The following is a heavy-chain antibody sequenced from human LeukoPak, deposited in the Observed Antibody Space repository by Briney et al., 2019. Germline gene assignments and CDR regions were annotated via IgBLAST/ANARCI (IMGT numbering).Heavy chain of an antibody. Sequence: GGSLRLSCAASGFTFRTYLMSWVRQAPEKGLEWVANIKVDGSEEYYADSAKGRFTISRDNAKNSLSLQMNSLRAEDTAVYYCARDRGYSTFDVWGQGTMVTVSS. CDR3: ARDRGYSTFDV. J-gene: IGHJ3*01. CDR1: GFTFRTYL. D-gene: IGHD2-15*01. V-gene: IGHV3-7*05. CDR2: IKVDGSEE.